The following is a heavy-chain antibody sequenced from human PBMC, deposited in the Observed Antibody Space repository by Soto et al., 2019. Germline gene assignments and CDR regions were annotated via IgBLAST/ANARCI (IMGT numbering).Heavy chain of an antibody. CDR1: GYTLTELS. D-gene: IGHD2-15*01. V-gene: IGHV1-24*01. J-gene: IGHJ6*02. CDR2: FDPEDSEI. Sequence: ASVKVSCKVSGYTLTELSMHWVRQAPGKGLEWMGGFDPEDSEIMYAQKFQGRVTMTEDTSTDTAYMELSSLRSEDTAVYYCATSPLLLVAADYARMYVWGQRTTVTVSS. CDR3: ATSPLLLVAADYARMYV.